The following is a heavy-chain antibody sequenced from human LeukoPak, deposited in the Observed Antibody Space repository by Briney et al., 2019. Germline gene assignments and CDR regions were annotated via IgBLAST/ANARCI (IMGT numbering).Heavy chain of an antibody. V-gene: IGHV3-11*01. D-gene: IGHD2-8*01. CDR1: GFSFSDYY. J-gene: IGHJ3*02. CDR2: IRGSGGTI. CDR3: ARDCTNGVCYTEQRAFDI. Sequence: GGSLRLSCAASGFSFSDYYMSWVRQAPGKGLEWVSYIRGSGGTIYYAASVKGRFSISRDNAKNSLYLQINSLRAEDTAVYYCARDCTNGVCYTEQRAFDIWGQGTMVTVSS.